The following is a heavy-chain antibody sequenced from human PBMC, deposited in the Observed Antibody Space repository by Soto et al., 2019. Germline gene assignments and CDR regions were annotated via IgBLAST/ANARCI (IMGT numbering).Heavy chain of an antibody. CDR2: IIPIFGTA. J-gene: IGHJ6*02. V-gene: IGHV1-69*13. Sequence: SVKVSCKASGYTFTSYGISWVRQAPGQGLEWMGGIIPIFGTANYAQKFQGRVTITADESTSTAYMELSSLRSEDTAVYYCARAPGSNYGMDVWGQGTTVTVSS. CDR1: GYTFTSYG. D-gene: IGHD3-10*01. CDR3: ARAPGSNYGMDV.